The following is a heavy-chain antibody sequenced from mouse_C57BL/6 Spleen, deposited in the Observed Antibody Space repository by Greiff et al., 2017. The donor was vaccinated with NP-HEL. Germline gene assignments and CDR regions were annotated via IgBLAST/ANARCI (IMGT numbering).Heavy chain of an antibody. CDR3: ARDDNGSIDY. D-gene: IGHD1-1*01. V-gene: IGHV1-52*01. J-gene: IGHJ2*01. CDR1: GYTFTSYW. CDR2: IDPSDSET. Sequence: VQLQQPGAELVRPGSSVKLSCKASGYTFTSYWMHWVKQRPIQGLEWIGNIDPSDSETHYNQKFKDKATLTVDKSSSTAYMQLSSLTSEDSAVYYCARDDNGSIDYWGQGTTLTVSS.